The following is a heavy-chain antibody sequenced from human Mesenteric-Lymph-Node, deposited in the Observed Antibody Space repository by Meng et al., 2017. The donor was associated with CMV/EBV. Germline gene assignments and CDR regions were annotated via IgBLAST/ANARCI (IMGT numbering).Heavy chain of an antibody. CDR3: ARDIRNYYDSSGYPAYYFDY. V-gene: IGHV4-34*01. Sequence: SQTLSLTCAVYGGSFSGYYWSWIRQPPGKGLEWIGEINHSGSTNYNPSLKSRVTISVDTSKNQFSLKLSSVTAADTAVYYCARDIRNYYDSSGYPAYYFDYWGQGTPVTVSS. CDR1: GGSFSGYY. J-gene: IGHJ4*02. D-gene: IGHD3-22*01. CDR2: INHSGST.